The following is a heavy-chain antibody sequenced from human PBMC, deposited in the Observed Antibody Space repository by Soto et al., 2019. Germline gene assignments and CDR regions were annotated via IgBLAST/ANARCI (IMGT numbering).Heavy chain of an antibody. CDR3: ARGPGSSDWRFSYYYMGV. V-gene: IGHV1-8*01. J-gene: IGHJ6*02. CDR2: MNPNSGDT. CDR1: FTSYD. D-gene: IGHD6-19*01. Sequence: QVQLVQSGAEVKKPGASVKVSCTFTSYDITWVRQATGQGLEWMAWMNPNSGDTRYAQKLQGRVTMTRNTSRLTAYMELSSLRSEDTVVYYCARGPGSSDWRFSYYYMGVWGQGTTVTVSS.